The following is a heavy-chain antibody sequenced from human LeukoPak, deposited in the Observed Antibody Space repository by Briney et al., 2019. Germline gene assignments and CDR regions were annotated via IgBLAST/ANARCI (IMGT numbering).Heavy chain of an antibody. CDR2: MSGSGSDI. CDR1: GFTFSDYY. J-gene: IGHJ4*02. V-gene: IGHV3-11*01. Sequence: GGSLRLSCAASGFTFSDYYMGWIRQAPGKGLECVSYMSGSGSDIYYADSVKGRFTISRDNGRNSLYLQMNSLRVEDTAIYYCAKDFSGSYDYWGQGTLVTVSS. CDR3: AKDFSGSYDY. D-gene: IGHD1-26*01.